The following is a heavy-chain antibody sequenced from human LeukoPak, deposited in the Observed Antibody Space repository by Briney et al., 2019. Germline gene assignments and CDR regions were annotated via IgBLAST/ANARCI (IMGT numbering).Heavy chain of an antibody. V-gene: IGHV4-59*01. CDR1: GNSISSYY. D-gene: IGHD2-2*01. CDR3: ARVLGYCSSTSCDYYMDV. CDR2: SHHTGDT. J-gene: IGHJ6*03. Sequence: SETLSLTCTVSGNSISSYYWSWIRQSPGKGLEWIGYSHHTGDTRYNPSLKSRVIISIDTSNNQFFLKLTSVTAADTAVYYCARVLGYCSSTSCDYYMDVWGKGTTVTVSS.